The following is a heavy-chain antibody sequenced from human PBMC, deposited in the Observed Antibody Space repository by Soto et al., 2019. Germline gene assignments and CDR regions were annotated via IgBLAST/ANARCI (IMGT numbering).Heavy chain of an antibody. D-gene: IGHD3-10*01. Sequence: SETLSLTCTVSGGSISSGDYYWSWIRQPPGKGLEWIGYIYYSGSTYYNPSLKSRVTISVDTSKNQFSLKLSSVTAADTAVYYCARVRAVTMVRGVIKYFDYWGQGTLVTVSS. CDR3: ARVRAVTMVRGVIKYFDY. V-gene: IGHV4-30-4*01. J-gene: IGHJ4*02. CDR1: GGSISSGDYY. CDR2: IYYSGST.